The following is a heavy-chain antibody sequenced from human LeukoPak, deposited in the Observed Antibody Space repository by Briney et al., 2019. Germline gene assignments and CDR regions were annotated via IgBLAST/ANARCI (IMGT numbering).Heavy chain of an antibody. V-gene: IGHV1-8*01. D-gene: IGHD6-19*01. Sequence: ASVKASCKASGYTFTSYDINWVRQATGQGLEWMRWMNPNSGNTGYAQKFQGRVTMTRNTSISTAYMELSSLRSEDTAVYYCARDRAVAGLQASSDYWGQGTLVTVSS. CDR1: GYTFTSYD. J-gene: IGHJ4*02. CDR2: MNPNSGNT. CDR3: ARDRAVAGLQASSDY.